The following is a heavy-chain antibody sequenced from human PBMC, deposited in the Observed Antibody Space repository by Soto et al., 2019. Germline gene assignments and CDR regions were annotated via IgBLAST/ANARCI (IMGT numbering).Heavy chain of an antibody. CDR2: ISGSGVST. J-gene: IGHJ4*02. V-gene: IGHV3-23*01. Sequence: GGSLRLSCAASGFTFSIYAMSWVRQAPGKGLEWVSAISGSGVSTYYADSVKGRFTISRDNSKNTLYLQMNSLRAEDTAVYYCAKEQGYSSSWTQIDYWGQGTLVTVSS. CDR1: GFTFSIYA. D-gene: IGHD6-13*01. CDR3: AKEQGYSSSWTQIDY.